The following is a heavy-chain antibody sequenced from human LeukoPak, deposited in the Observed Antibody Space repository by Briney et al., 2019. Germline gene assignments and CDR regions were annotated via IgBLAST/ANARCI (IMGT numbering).Heavy chain of an antibody. CDR1: GFSFNNYA. V-gene: IGHV3-23*01. CDR3: AKGAYDYIEIAYFDY. Sequence: GGSLRLSCVASGFSFNNYAMNWVRQAPGKGPEWVSLIIGSSGTTFYADSVKGRFTISRDKSKSTLYLQMNSPRAEDTAVYYCAKGAYDYIEIAYFDYWGQGSLVTVSS. D-gene: IGHD5-12*01. J-gene: IGHJ4*02. CDR2: IIGSSGTT.